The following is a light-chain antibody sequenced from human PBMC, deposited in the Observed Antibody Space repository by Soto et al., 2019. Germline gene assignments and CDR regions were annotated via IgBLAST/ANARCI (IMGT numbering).Light chain of an antibody. V-gene: IGKV1-27*01. CDR3: LQHHIFPYT. CDR2: AAS. CDR1: QGISNY. Sequence: DIQMTQSPSSLSASVGDRVTITCRASQGISNYLAWYQQRPGKVPKLLIYAASTLQSGVPSRFSGSRSGTEFTLTINNLQHEDSETYYCLQHHIFPYTLGQGTRLEIK. J-gene: IGKJ5*01.